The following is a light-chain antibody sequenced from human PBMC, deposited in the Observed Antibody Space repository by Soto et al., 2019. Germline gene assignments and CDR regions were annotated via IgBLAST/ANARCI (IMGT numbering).Light chain of an antibody. CDR3: QQYGSSLT. Sequence: IVLTQSPATLSLSPGERATLSCRARQTVSTYLSWYQHKPGQAPRLLIYGASNRATGIPDRFSGSGSGTDFTLTIRRLEPEDFAVYYCQQYGSSLTFGGGTKVEIK. V-gene: IGKV3-20*01. J-gene: IGKJ4*01. CDR1: QTVSTY. CDR2: GAS.